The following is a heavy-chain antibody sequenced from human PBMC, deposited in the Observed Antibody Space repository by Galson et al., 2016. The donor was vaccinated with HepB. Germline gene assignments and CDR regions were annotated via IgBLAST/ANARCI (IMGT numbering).Heavy chain of an antibody. CDR3: VHRRSRTYYFDY. CDR2: IYWDDDK. V-gene: IGHV2-5*02. CDR1: GFSLSSNEVG. J-gene: IGHJ4*02. Sequence: PALVKPTQTLTLTCTVSGFSLSSNEVGVGWIRQPPGKALEWLALIYWDDDKRYSPSLKNRLTITKDTSKNQVVLTMTNMDPVDTARYYCVHRRSRTYYFDYWGQGTLVTVSS.